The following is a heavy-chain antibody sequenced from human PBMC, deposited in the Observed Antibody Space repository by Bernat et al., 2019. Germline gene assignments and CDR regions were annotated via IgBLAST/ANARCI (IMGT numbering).Heavy chain of an antibody. Sequence: EVQLVQSGAEVKKPGESLKISCKGSGYRFSSQWIGWVRQMPGKGLEWMGIIYPGDSDTRYSPSFQGQVTMSADKSISTAYLQLSSLKASDTAMYYCASTWGSYRDDAFDIWGQGTMVTVSS. D-gene: IGHD3-16*02. CDR3: ASTWGSYRDDAFDI. CDR1: GYRFSSQW. CDR2: IYPGDSDT. V-gene: IGHV5-51*01. J-gene: IGHJ3*02.